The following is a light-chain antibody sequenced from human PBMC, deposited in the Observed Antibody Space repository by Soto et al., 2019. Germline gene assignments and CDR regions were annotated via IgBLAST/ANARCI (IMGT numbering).Light chain of an antibody. CDR2: GSS. J-gene: IGKJ1*01. Sequence: DIVLTQSPGTLSLSPGERATLSCRASQSVSNNYLAWYQQKPGQAPRLLIYGSSNRDNGIPDRFSGSGSGTDFTLTISRLEPEDFAVYYCQQYGSSCTFGQGTKVEIK. CDR1: QSVSNNY. CDR3: QQYGSSCT. V-gene: IGKV3-20*01.